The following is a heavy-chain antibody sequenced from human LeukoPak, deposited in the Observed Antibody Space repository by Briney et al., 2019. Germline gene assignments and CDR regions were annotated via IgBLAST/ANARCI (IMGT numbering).Heavy chain of an antibody. CDR3: ASRAHFWSGPGG. V-gene: IGHV3-7*01. CDR1: GFTFSSYA. Sequence: PGGSLRLSCAASGFTFSSYAMHWVRQAPGKGLEGVAKIKQDGSEKYYVDSVRGRFTISRDNAKNSLYLQMNSLRAEDTAVYYCASRAHFWSGPGGWGQGTLVTVSS. J-gene: IGHJ4*02. D-gene: IGHD3-3*02. CDR2: IKQDGSEK.